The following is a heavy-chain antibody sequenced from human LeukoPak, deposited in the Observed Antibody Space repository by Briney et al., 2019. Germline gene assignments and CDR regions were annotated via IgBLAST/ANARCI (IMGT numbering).Heavy chain of an antibody. J-gene: IGHJ4*02. D-gene: IGHD6-13*01. CDR3: TREAAAGIDY. CDR2: IKQDGSEK. V-gene: IGHV3-7*01. Sequence: TGGSLRLSCAASGFTFSTYWMSWVRQAPGKGLEWVANIKQDGSEKYYLDSVKGRFTISRDNAKNSLYLQMNSLRADDTAVYFCTREAAAGIDYWGQGTLVTVSS. CDR1: GFTFSTYW.